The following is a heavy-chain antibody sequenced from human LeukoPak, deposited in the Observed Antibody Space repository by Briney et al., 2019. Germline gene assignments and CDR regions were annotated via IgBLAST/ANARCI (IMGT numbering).Heavy chain of an antibody. J-gene: IGHJ5*02. CDR2: IQQDGSGE. D-gene: IGHD1-1*01. CDR1: GFPFSTFW. Sequence: GGSLRLSCEASGFPFSTFWMIWVRQPPGKGLEWVAKIQQDGSGEEYVDSVKGRFTISRDNAKNSLYLQMNSLRVEDTGVYYCARENWYRFDPWGQGTLVTVSS. V-gene: IGHV3-7*01. CDR3: ARENWYRFDP.